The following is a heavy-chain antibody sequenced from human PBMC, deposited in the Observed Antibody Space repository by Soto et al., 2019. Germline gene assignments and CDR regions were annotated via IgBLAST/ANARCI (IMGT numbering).Heavy chain of an antibody. CDR1: GGSISSYY. CDR2: IYYSGST. Sequence: QVQLQESGPGLVKPSETLSLTCTVSGGSISSYYWSWIRQPPGKGLEWIGYIYYSGSTNYNPSLKSRVTISVDTSKNQFSLKLSSVTAADTAVYYCARSRGRYSYGYLGYWGQGTLVTVSS. CDR3: ARSRGRYSYGYLGY. D-gene: IGHD5-18*01. V-gene: IGHV4-59*01. J-gene: IGHJ4*02.